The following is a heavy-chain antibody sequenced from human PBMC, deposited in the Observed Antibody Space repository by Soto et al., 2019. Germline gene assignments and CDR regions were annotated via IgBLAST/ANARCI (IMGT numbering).Heavy chain of an antibody. Sequence: SETLSLTCAVYGGSFSGYYWSWIRQPPGKGLEWIGEINHSGSTNYNPSLKSRVTISVDTSKNQFSPKLSSVTAADTAVYYSARGGRRFLVYGMHVWGQGTTVTVSS. J-gene: IGHJ6*02. V-gene: IGHV4-34*01. CDR3: ARGGRRFLVYGMHV. CDR2: INHSGST. D-gene: IGHD3-3*01. CDR1: GGSFSGYY.